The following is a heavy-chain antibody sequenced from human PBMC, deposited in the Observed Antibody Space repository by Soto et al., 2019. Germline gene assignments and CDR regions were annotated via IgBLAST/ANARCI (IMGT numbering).Heavy chain of an antibody. D-gene: IGHD1-26*01. CDR1: GFTFSSYA. V-gene: IGHV3-23*01. J-gene: IGHJ6*02. CDR3: AMLNSGSYSYHGMDV. Sequence: EVQLLESGGDLVQPGGSLRLSCAASGFTFSSYAMNWVRQAPGKGLEWVSAISGSGGNTFYADSVKGRFTISRDHSKNTLFLQMPSLRAEDTAIYYCAMLNSGSYSYHGMDVWGQGTTVTVSS. CDR2: ISGSGGNT.